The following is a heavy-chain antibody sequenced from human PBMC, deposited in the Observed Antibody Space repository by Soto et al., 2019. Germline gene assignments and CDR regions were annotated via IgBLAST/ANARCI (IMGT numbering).Heavy chain of an antibody. D-gene: IGHD5-12*01. CDR3: ARAVEMATITYYYYHGKDV. J-gene: IGHJ6*02. V-gene: IGHV3-33*01. Sequence: QVQLVESGGGVLQPGRSLRLSCAASGFTFSTYGMHWVRQAPGKGLEWVAIIWYDGNNKFYADSVKGRFTISRDNSKNTLYLQMHSLRVEDTAVHYCARAVEMATITYYYYHGKDVWGQGTTVTVSS. CDR1: GFTFSTYG. CDR2: IWYDGNNK.